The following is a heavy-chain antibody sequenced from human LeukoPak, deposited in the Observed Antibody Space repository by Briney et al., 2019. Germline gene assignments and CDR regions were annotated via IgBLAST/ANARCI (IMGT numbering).Heavy chain of an antibody. CDR1: GGTFISNA. Sequence: GASVKVSCKASGGTFISNAITWVRQAPGQGLEWMGRIIPIFGITDYAQKFQGRVTITADKSTSTAYMEFSSLRSEDTAVYYCASGRMTTETTYCFDPWGQGNLITVSS. V-gene: IGHV1-69*04. CDR2: IIPIFGIT. D-gene: IGHD4-11*01. J-gene: IGHJ5*02. CDR3: ASGRMTTETTYCFDP.